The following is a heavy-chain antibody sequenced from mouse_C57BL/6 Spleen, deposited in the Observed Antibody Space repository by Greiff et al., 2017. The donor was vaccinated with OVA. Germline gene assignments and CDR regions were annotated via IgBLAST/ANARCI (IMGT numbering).Heavy chain of an antibody. CDR1: GYTFTSYW. D-gene: IGHD1-1*01. Sequence: VQLKQPGAELVKPGASVKLSCKASGYTFTSYWMHWVKQRPGQGLEWIGMIHPNSGSTNYNEKFKSKATLTVDKSSSTAYMQLSSLTSEDSAVYYGARWITTVPAWLAYWGQGTLVTVSA. CDR2: IHPNSGST. J-gene: IGHJ3*01. V-gene: IGHV1-64*01. CDR3: ARWITTVPAWLAY.